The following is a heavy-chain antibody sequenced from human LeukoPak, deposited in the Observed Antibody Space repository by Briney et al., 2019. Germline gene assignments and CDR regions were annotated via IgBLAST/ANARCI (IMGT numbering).Heavy chain of an antibody. CDR2: ISSSGSTI. Sequence: GGSLRLSCAASGFTFSDYYMSWIRQAPGKGLEWVSYISSSGSTIYYADSVKGRFTISRDNAKNSLYLQMNSLRAEDTAVYYCARDGYCSSTSCYPPYYYYGMDVWGQGTTVTVSS. CDR1: GFTFSDYY. CDR3: ARDGYCSSTSCYPPYYYYGMDV. V-gene: IGHV3-11*01. D-gene: IGHD2-2*01. J-gene: IGHJ6*02.